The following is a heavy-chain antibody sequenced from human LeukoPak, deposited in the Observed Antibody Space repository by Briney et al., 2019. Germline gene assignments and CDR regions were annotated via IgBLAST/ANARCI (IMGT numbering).Heavy chain of an antibody. CDR1: GYTFTDYY. J-gene: IGHJ4*02. Sequence: ASVKVSCKASGYTFTDYYLHWVRQAPGQGPEWMGWIRPNSGDTDSAQKFQGRLTMTRDTSTATVYMELIRLTSDDTGVYFCARDRFEYYGSGSYDYWGQGTPVIVSS. CDR3: ARDRFEYYGSGSYDY. V-gene: IGHV1-2*02. D-gene: IGHD3-10*01. CDR2: IRPNSGDT.